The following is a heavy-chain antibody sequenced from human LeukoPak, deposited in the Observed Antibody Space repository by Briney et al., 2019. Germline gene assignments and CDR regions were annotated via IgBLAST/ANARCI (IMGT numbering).Heavy chain of an antibody. CDR3: VRSWGEDY. V-gene: IGHV3-74*01. CDR1: GFTFSSSR. J-gene: IGHJ4*02. CDR2: INTDGSTT. Sequence: GGSLRLSCAASGFTFSSSRMLWVRQTPGKGLVWVSNINTDGSTTNYADSVKGRFTISRDNAKNTLFLQMNSLRAEDMAIYYCVRSWGEDYWGQGTLVTVSS. D-gene: IGHD3-16*01.